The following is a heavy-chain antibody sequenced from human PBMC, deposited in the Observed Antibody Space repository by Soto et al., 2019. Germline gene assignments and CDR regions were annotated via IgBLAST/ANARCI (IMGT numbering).Heavy chain of an antibody. Sequence: QVQLQEAGPGLVKPSQTLSLTCTVSGGSISRGDYYWRWVRQPPGKGLAWIGYIYYSGSTYYNPSLKSRVTVSVDPSKNHYSLKLSSLTAADTAVYYGARQTSLFWSGFDYLGQGTRVTVSS. CDR3: ARQTSLFWSGFDY. V-gene: IGHV4-30-4*01. CDR1: GGSISRGDYY. J-gene: IGHJ4*02. CDR2: IYYSGST. D-gene: IGHD3-3*01.